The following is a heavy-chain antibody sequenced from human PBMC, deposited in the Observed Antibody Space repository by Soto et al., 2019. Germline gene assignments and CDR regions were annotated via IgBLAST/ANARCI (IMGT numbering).Heavy chain of an antibody. CDR1: GFTVSSNY. Sequence: LRLSCAASGFTVSSNYMSWVRQAPGKGLEWVSVIYSGGSTYYADSVKGRFTISRDNSKNTLYLQMNSLRAEDTAVYYCARVRGYCSGGSCYPAAFDIWGQGTMVTVSS. CDR3: ARVRGYCSGGSCYPAAFDI. V-gene: IGHV3-66*01. J-gene: IGHJ3*02. CDR2: IYSGGST. D-gene: IGHD2-15*01.